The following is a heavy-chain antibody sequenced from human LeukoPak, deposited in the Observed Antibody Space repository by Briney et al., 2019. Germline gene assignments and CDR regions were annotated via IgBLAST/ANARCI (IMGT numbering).Heavy chain of an antibody. CDR3: ARWDYYAMDV. J-gene: IGHJ6*04. CDR2: ISSSGTT. Sequence: PSETLSLSCTVSGGSVSSANSYWTWIRQPPGRGPEWIGYISSSGTTKYNPSLKSRVTISSDTSKNQFSLKVTSVTAADTAVYYCARWDYYAMDVWGKGTTVDVSS. CDR1: GGSVSSANSY. V-gene: IGHV4-61*01.